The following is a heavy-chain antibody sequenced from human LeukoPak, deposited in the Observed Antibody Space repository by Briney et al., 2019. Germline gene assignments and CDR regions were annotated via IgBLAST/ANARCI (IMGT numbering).Heavy chain of an antibody. Sequence: SGPALVKPTQTLTLTCTFSGFSLSTSGMCVSWIRQPPGKGLEWIGYIYYSGSTSYNPSLKSRVTISVDTSKNQFSLKLSSVTAADTAVYYCARGYGSGSRLDNWGQGTLVTVSS. CDR1: GFSLSTSGMC. CDR2: IYYSGST. CDR3: ARGYGSGSRLDN. J-gene: IGHJ4*02. V-gene: IGHV4-61*08. D-gene: IGHD3-10*01.